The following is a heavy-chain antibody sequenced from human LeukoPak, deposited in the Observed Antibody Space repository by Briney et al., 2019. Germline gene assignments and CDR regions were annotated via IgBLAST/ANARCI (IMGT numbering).Heavy chain of an antibody. V-gene: IGHV1-46*01. J-gene: IGHJ4*02. CDR2: INPRGGST. Sequence: ASVQVSCKASGYTFIDYYMQWVRQAPGQGLEWMGTINPRGGSTRHAQKFQGRVTMTRDTSTSTLYVELSSLTSEDTAVYYCARKFGGNGYYFDYWGQGTLVTVSS. D-gene: IGHD4-23*01. CDR3: ARKFGGNGYYFDY. CDR1: GYTFIDYY.